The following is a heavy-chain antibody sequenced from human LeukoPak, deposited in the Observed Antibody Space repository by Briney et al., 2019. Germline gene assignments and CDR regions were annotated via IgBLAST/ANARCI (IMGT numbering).Heavy chain of an antibody. CDR1: GGSISSGDYY. CDR3: AREFPNHDYGGNGAFDI. Sequence: SETLSLTCAVSGGSISSGDYYWSWIRQPPGKGLEWIGYIYYSGSTYYNPSLKSRVTISVDTSKNQFSLKLSSVTAADTAVYYCAREFPNHDYGGNGAFDIWGQGTMVTVSS. CDR2: IYYSGST. V-gene: IGHV4-31*11. J-gene: IGHJ3*02. D-gene: IGHD4-23*01.